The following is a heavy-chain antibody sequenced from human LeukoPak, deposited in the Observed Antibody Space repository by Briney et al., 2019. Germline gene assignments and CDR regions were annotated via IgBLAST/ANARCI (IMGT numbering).Heavy chain of an antibody. CDR3: AKDADIVVVVAADLFDY. J-gene: IGHJ4*02. CDR2: ISGSGGST. V-gene: IGHV3-23*01. D-gene: IGHD2-15*01. Sequence: GGSLRLSCAASGFTFSSYAMSWVRQAPGEGLEWVSSISGSGGSTYYADSVKGHFTISRDNSKNTLYLQMNSLRAEDTAVYYCAKDADIVVVVAADLFDYWGQGTLVTVSS. CDR1: GFTFSSYA.